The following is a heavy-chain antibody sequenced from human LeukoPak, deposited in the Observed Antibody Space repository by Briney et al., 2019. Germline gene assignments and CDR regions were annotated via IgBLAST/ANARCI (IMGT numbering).Heavy chain of an antibody. V-gene: IGHV1-69*04. D-gene: IGHD3-22*01. CDR3: ARDGGHYYDTSQGPY. CDR1: GGTFSSYA. J-gene: IGHJ4*02. CDR2: IIPILGIA. Sequence: SVKVSCKDSGGTFSSYAISRVRQAPGQGLEWMGRIIPILGIANYAQKFQGRVTITADKSTSTAYMELSSLRSEDTAVYYCARDGGHYYDTSQGPYWGQGTLVTVSS.